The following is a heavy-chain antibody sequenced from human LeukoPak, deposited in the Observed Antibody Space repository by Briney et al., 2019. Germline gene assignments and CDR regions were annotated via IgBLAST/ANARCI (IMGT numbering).Heavy chain of an antibody. CDR1: GGSISSGGYS. J-gene: IGHJ4*02. V-gene: IGHV4-30-2*01. CDR3: ARVRGTGTSDY. D-gene: IGHD1-7*01. Sequence: PSETLSLTCAVSGGSISSGGYSWSWIRQPPGKGLEWIGYIYHSGSTYYNPSLKSRVTISVDRSKNQFSLKLSSVTAADTAVYYCARVRGTGTSDYWGQGTLVTVSS. CDR2: IYHSGST.